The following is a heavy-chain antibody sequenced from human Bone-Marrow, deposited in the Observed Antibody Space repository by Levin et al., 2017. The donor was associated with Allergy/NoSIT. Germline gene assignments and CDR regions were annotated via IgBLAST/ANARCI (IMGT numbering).Heavy chain of an antibody. CDR1: GYTLTELS. CDR2: FDPEDGET. J-gene: IGHJ4*02. Sequence: ASAKVSCKVSGYTLTELSMHWVRQAPGKGLEWMGGFDPEDGETIYAQKFQGRVTMTEDTSTDTAYMELSSLRSEDTAVYYCATRGVTPYSGSYLQTLHTGGFDYWGQGTLVTVSS. V-gene: IGHV1-24*01. CDR3: ATRGVTPYSGSYLQTLHTGGFDY. D-gene: IGHD1-26*01.